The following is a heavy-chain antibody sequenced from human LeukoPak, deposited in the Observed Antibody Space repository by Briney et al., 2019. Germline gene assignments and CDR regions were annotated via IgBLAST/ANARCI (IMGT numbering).Heavy chain of an antibody. J-gene: IGHJ4*02. D-gene: IGHD5-24*01. Sequence: SETLSLTCAVYGGSFSGYYWSWIRQPPGKGLEWIGEINHSGSTNYNPSLKSRVTISVDTSKKQFSLKLSSVTAADTAVYYCARLDGKVEMAIDYWGQGTLVTVSS. CDR3: ARLDGKVEMAIDY. CDR1: GGSFSGYY. V-gene: IGHV4-34*01. CDR2: INHSGST.